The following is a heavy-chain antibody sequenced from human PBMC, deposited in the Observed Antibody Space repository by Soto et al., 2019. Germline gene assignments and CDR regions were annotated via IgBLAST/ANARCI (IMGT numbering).Heavy chain of an antibody. D-gene: IGHD6-13*01. CDR3: AREDIAAADQQPFDY. CDR2: IYYSGST. J-gene: IGHJ4*02. Sequence: SETLSLTCTVSGGPISSSSYYWGWIRQPPGKGLEWIGSIYYSGSTYYNPSLRSRVTISVDTSKNQFSLKLSSVTAADTAVYYCAREDIAAADQQPFDYWGQGTLVTVSS. V-gene: IGHV4-39*02. CDR1: GGPISSSSYY.